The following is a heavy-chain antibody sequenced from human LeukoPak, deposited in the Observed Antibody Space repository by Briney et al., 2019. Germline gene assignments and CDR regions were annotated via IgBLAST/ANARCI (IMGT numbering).Heavy chain of an antibody. J-gene: IGHJ4*02. Sequence: GGSLRLSCAASGFTVSSNYMSWVRQAPGKGLEWVSVIYSGGSTYYADSVKGRFTISRDNPKNTLYLQMNSLRAEDTAVYYCAKPPFYYDSSGYYFDYWGQGTLVTVSS. CDR2: IYSGGST. CDR1: GFTVSSNY. D-gene: IGHD3-22*01. V-gene: IGHV3-53*01. CDR3: AKPPFYYDSSGYYFDY.